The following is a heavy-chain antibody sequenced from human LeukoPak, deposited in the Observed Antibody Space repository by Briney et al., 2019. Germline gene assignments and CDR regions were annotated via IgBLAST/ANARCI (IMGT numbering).Heavy chain of an antibody. CDR2: IWYDGSKK. CDR1: GFTFSSHG. V-gene: IGHV3-33*06. D-gene: IGHD3-9*01. J-gene: IGHJ4*02. CDR3: AKCITIFEADYYFDY. Sequence: PERSLRLSCAASGFTFSSHGMHWVRQAPGKGLEWVAMIWYDGSKKYYGDSVKGRFTVSRDSSKNTLYLQMNSLRAEDTAVYYCAKCITIFEADYYFDYWGQGTLVTVSS.